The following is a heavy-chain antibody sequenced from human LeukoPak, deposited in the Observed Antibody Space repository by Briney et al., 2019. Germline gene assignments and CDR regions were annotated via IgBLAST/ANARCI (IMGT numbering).Heavy chain of an antibody. J-gene: IGHJ4*02. CDR2: IYHSGST. CDR1: GCSISSGYY. Sequence: SETLSLTCAVSGCSISSGYYWGWIRQPPGKGPEWIGSIYHSGSTYYNPSLKSPVTISVDTSKNQFSLKLSSVTAADTAVYYCARHATTVTVYYFDYWGQGTLVTVSS. V-gene: IGHV4-38-2*01. CDR3: ARHATTVTVYYFDY. D-gene: IGHD4-17*01.